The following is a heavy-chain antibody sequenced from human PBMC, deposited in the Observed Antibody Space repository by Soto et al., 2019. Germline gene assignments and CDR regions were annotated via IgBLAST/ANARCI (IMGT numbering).Heavy chain of an antibody. CDR3: ARVMPSRAFDI. J-gene: IGHJ3*02. CDR1: GYSISTGYY. CDR2: IYHTANT. V-gene: IGHV4-38-2*01. Sequence: SETLALTCAVSGYSISTGYYWGWIRQPPGKGLEWIGMIYHTANTYYNVSLKSRVTISVDTSKNQFSLRLSSVTAADTAVYYCARVMPSRAFDIRGQGTIVPVSS. D-gene: IGHD3-16*01.